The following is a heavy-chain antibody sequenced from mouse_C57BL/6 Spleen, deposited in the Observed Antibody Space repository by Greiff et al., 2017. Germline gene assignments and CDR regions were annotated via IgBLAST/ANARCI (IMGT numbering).Heavy chain of an antibody. CDR3: ARVDSNCGFAY. V-gene: IGHV14-2*01. CDR2: IDPEDGET. J-gene: IGHJ3*01. D-gene: IGHD2-5*01. CDR1: GFNIKDYY. Sequence: EVHLVESGAELVKPGASVKLSCTASGFNIKDYYMHWVKPRTEQGLEWIGRIDPEDGETTYAPKFQGKASITADTSSNTAYLQLSRLTSEETAVYCCARVDSNCGFAYWGQGTLVTVAA.